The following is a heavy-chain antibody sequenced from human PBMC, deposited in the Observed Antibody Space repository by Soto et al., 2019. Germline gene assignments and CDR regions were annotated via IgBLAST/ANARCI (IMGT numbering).Heavy chain of an antibody. CDR1: GFTVSSNY. V-gene: IGHV3-66*01. CDR3: GREKVTLIAGFYYFDY. D-gene: IGHD3-22*01. Sequence: GGSLRLSCAASGFTVSSNYMSWVRQAPGKGLEWVSVIYAGGNIHYADSVEGRFTISRDNSNNMLYLQMNSLRAEDTAVYSCGREKVTLIAGFYYFDYSGHGTRITVSS. J-gene: IGHJ4*01. CDR2: IYAGGNI.